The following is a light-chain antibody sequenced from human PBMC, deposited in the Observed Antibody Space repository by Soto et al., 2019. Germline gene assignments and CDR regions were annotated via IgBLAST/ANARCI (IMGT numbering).Light chain of an antibody. V-gene: IGLV2-8*01. CDR3: KSYAGSSTYV. J-gene: IGLJ1*01. CDR2: EVV. Sequence: QSALTQPPSASGSPGQSVTISCTGTKSDIGVYDFVSWYQHHPGKAPRLIIYEVVQRPSGVPDRFSGSKSGNTASLTVSGLQAADEADYFCKSYAGSSTYVFGSGTKV. CDR1: KSDIGVYDF.